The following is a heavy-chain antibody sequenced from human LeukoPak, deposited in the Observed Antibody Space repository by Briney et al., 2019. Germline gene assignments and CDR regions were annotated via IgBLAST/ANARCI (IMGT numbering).Heavy chain of an antibody. J-gene: IGHJ5*02. D-gene: IGHD1-26*01. CDR3: ARDRGVAATSWFDP. Sequence: GSLRLSCVASGFTYSNYWMSWVRQAPGKGLEWVANIKQDGSEKYYVDSVKGRFTISRDNAKNSLFLEMNSLRAEDTAAYYCARDRGVAATSWFDPWGQGTLVTASS. CDR2: IKQDGSEK. CDR1: GFTYSNYW. V-gene: IGHV3-7*01.